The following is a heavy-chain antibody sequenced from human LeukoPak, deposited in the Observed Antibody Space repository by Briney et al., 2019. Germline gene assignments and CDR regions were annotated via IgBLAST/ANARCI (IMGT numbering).Heavy chain of an antibody. CDR1: GFTFSNAW. CDR3: AKGGLSTVMTPPPHFDY. Sequence: PGGSLRLSCAASGFTFSNAWMSWVRQAPGKGLEWVGRIKRKTDGGTIDYAAPVKGRFTISRDDSKNTLYLQMNSLRAEDTALYYCAKGGLSTVMTPPPHFDYWGQGTLVTVSS. J-gene: IGHJ4*02. D-gene: IGHD4-17*01. V-gene: IGHV3-15*05. CDR2: IKRKTDGGTI.